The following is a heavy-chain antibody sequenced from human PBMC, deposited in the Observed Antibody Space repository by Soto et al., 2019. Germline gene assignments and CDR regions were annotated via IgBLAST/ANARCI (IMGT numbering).Heavy chain of an antibody. CDR1: GFTFSSYS. Sequence: EVQLVESGGGLVKPGGSLRLSCAASGFTFSSYSMNWVRQAPGKGLEWVSSISSSSSYIYYADSVKGRFTISRDNAKNSLYLQMNSLRAEDTAVYYCARWGYYYDSSGYPDDYWGQGTLVTVSS. V-gene: IGHV3-21*01. CDR2: ISSSSSYI. D-gene: IGHD3-22*01. CDR3: ARWGYYYDSSGYPDDY. J-gene: IGHJ4*02.